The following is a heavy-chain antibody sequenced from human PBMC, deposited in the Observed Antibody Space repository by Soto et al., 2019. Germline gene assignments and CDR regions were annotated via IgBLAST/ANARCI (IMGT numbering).Heavy chain of an antibody. V-gene: IGHV3-23*01. J-gene: IGHJ4*02. D-gene: IGHD3-9*01. CDR2: ISGSGGST. Sequence: PGGSLRLSCAASGFTFSSYAMSWVRQAPGKGLEWVSAISGSGGSTYYADSVKGRFTISRDNSKNTLYLQMNSLRAEDTAVYYCAKDSRFQYYDILTGYYLDYWGQGTLVTVS. CDR3: AKDSRFQYYDILTGYYLDY. CDR1: GFTFSSYA.